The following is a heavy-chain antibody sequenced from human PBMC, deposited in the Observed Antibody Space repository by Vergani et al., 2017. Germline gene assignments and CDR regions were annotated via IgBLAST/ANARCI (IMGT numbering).Heavy chain of an antibody. V-gene: IGHV1-8*01. J-gene: IGHJ4*02. CDR2: MNPNSGNT. D-gene: IGHD6-13*01. CDR1: GYTFTTYD. Sequence: QVLQVQAGAEVKKPGASVMVSCKSSGYTFTTYDINWVRQATGQGLEWMGWMNPNSGNTGYAQKFQGRVTMTRKTSITTAYMELSSLRSDDTAVYFCVTGRGIYWRQGTLVTVST. CDR3: VTGRGIY.